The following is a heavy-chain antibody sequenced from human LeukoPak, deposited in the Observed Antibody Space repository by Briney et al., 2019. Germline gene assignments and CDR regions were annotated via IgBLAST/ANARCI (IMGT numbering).Heavy chain of an antibody. J-gene: IGHJ3*02. V-gene: IGHV3-7*01. D-gene: IGHD2-15*01. CDR3: VRTSRILQGLETFDI. Sequence: PGGSLRLSCAASEFTFSTYWMSWVRQAPGKGLEWVANLNEDGSEKFYMDSVKGRFTIFRDNAKNSLSLQMNSLRVEDTAVYYCVRTSRILQGLETFDIWGQGTMVTVSS. CDR2: LNEDGSEK. CDR1: EFTFSTYW.